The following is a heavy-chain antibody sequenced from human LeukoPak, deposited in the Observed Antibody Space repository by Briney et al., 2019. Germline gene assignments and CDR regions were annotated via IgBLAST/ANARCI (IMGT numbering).Heavy chain of an antibody. CDR1: GGSFSGYY. D-gene: IGHD3-9*01. Sequence: SETLSLTCAVYGGSFSGYYWSWIRQPPGKGLEWIGEINHSGSTNYNPSLKSRVTISVDTSKNQFSLKLSSVTAADTAVYYCARGKVHDILTGYYRAGYYYYGMDVWGQGTTVTVSS. CDR3: ARGKVHDILTGYYRAGYYYYGMDV. J-gene: IGHJ6*02. CDR2: INHSGST. V-gene: IGHV4-34*01.